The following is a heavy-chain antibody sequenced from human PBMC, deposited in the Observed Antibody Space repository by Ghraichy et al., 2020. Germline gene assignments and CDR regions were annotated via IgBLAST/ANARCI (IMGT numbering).Heavy chain of an antibody. V-gene: IGHV4-59*01. J-gene: IGHJ4*02. CDR1: GGSISSYY. CDR2: IYYSGST. CDR3: ARDGGGYSYGYFDY. D-gene: IGHD5-18*01. Sequence: SETLSLTCTVSGGSISSYYWSWIRQPPGKGLEWIGYIYYSGSTNYNPSLKSRVTISVDTSKNQFSLKLSSVTAADTAVYYCARDGGGYSYGYFDYWGQGTLVTVSS.